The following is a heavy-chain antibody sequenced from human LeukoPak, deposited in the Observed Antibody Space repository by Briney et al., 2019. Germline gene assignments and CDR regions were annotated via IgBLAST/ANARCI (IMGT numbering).Heavy chain of an antibody. D-gene: IGHD3-16*02. CDR3: TRHYDYVWGSYPGYYFDY. CDR2: IRSKAYGGTT. CDR1: GFTFGDYA. J-gene: IGHJ4*02. V-gene: IGHV3-49*04. Sequence: GGSLRLSCTASGFTFGDYAMSWVRQAPGKGLEWVGFIRSKAYGGTTEYAASVKGRFTISRDDSKGIVYLQMNSLKTEDTAVYYCTRHYDYVWGSYPGYYFDYWGQGTLVTVSS.